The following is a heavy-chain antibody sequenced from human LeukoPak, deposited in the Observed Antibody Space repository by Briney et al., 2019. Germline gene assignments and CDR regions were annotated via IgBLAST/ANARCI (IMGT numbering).Heavy chain of an antibody. CDR3: ARAYYYDSSGYYYFDY. CDR1: GFPFSSYS. D-gene: IGHD3-22*01. V-gene: IGHV3-21*01. J-gene: IGHJ4*02. CDR2: ISSSSSYR. Sequence: PGATLRHSCAASGFPFSSYSMTWVRQAPEKGLEWDSSISSSSSYRYYADSVKGRFTISRDNAKNSLYMQMNSLRAEDTAVYYCARAYYYDSSGYYYFDYWGQGTLIAVSS.